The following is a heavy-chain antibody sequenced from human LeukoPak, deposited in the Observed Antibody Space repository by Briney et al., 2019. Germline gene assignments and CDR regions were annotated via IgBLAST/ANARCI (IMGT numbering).Heavy chain of an antibody. CDR3: ARDRSGSYWNY. D-gene: IGHD1-26*01. V-gene: IGHV4-38-2*02. CDR2: IYHSGST. J-gene: IGHJ4*02. CDR1: GYSISSGYY. Sequence: SETLSLTCTVSGYSISSGYYWGWIRQPPGMGLNWIGSIYHSGSTYYNPSLRSRVTISIDTSKNQFSLKLNSVTAADTAVYYCARDRSGSYWNYWGQGTLVTVSS.